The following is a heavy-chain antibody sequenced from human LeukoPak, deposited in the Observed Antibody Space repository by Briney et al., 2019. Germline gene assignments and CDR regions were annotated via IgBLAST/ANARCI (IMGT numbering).Heavy chain of an antibody. D-gene: IGHD3-10*01. CDR2: IYHSGGT. Sequence: PSGTLPLTRAVSGGSNSSNNWCSWVRQPPGKGLEWIGVIYHSGGTDYNPSLESRVTISLDKSKNQFSLKLSSVTAADTAVYYCARGFYGSGSYSSPGIHAFDIWGQGT. V-gene: IGHV4-4*02. J-gene: IGHJ3*02. CDR3: ARGFYGSGSYSSPGIHAFDI. CDR1: GGSNSSNNW.